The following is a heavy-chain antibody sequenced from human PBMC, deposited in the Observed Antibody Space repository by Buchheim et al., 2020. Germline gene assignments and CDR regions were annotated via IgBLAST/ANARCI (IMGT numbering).Heavy chain of an antibody. CDR3: TPELGYCSGGSCYSALDY. V-gene: IGHV3-15*07. Sequence: EVQLVESGGGLVKPGGSLRLSCAASGFTFSNAWMNWVRQAPGKGLEWVGRIKSKTDGGTTDYAAPVKGRFTISRDDSKNTLYLQMNSLKTEDTAVYYCTPELGYCSGGSCYSALDYWGQGTL. D-gene: IGHD2-15*01. CDR1: GFTFSNAW. CDR2: IKSKTDGGTT. J-gene: IGHJ4*02.